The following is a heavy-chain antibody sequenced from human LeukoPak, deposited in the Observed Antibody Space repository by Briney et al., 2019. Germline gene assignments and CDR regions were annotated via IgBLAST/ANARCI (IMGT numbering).Heavy chain of an antibody. J-gene: IGHJ4*02. V-gene: IGHV3-66*01. CDR2: IYSGGST. Sequence: PGGSLRLSGAASGFTVSSKYMGWVRQAPGKGLEWVSVIYSGGSTYYADSVKGRFTISRDNSKNTLYLQMNSLRAEDTAVYYCARDHSYYGSGSYFDYWGQGTLVTVSS. D-gene: IGHD3-10*01. CDR3: ARDHSYYGSGSYFDY. CDR1: GFTVSSKY.